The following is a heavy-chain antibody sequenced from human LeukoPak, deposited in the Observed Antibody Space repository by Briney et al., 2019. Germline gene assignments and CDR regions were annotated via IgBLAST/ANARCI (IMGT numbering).Heavy chain of an antibody. Sequence: ASVKVSCKASGYTFTDYYMHWVRQAPGQGLEWMGWINPKTGGTHHAQRFQGRVTMTRDTSIRTAYMELSRLRSDDTAVYFCARLKIQVFLDYSNYGMDVWGQGTTVTVSS. J-gene: IGHJ6*02. CDR3: ARLKIQVFLDYSNYGMDV. D-gene: IGHD5-18*01. CDR2: INPKTGGT. CDR1: GYTFTDYY. V-gene: IGHV1-2*02.